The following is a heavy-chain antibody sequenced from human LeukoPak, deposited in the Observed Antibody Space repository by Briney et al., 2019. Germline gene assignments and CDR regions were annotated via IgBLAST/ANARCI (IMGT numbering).Heavy chain of an antibody. V-gene: IGHV3-53*01. CDR3: ARSLSGYKLYFDY. D-gene: IGHD3-22*01. CDR1: GFTVSRNY. J-gene: IGHJ4*02. CDR2: IYSGGST. Sequence: GGSLRLSCAASGFTVSRNYMSWVRQAPGKGLEWVSVIYSGGSTYYGDSVKGRFTISRDNSKNTLYLQMNGLRAEDTAVYYCARSLSGYKLYFDYWGQGTLVTVSS.